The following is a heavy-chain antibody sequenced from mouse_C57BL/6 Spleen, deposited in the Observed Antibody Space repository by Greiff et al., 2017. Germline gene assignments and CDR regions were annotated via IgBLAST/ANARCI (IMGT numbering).Heavy chain of an antibody. J-gene: IGHJ1*03. D-gene: IGHD2-1*01. CDR2: ISNGGGST. CDR3: ARLSGEVTTMDWYFDV. Sequence: EVQLVESGGGLVQPGGSLKLSCAASGFTFSDYYMYWVRQTPEKRLEWVAYISNGGGSTYYPDTVKGRFTISRDNAKNTLYRQMSRLKSGDTAMYYCARLSGEVTTMDWYFDVWGTGTTVTVSS. CDR1: GFTFSDYY. V-gene: IGHV5-12*01.